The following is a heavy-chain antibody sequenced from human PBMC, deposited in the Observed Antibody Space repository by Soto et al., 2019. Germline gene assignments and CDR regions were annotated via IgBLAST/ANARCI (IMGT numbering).Heavy chain of an antibody. CDR1: GYTFTSYY. Sequence: GASVKVSCKASGYTFTSYYMHWVRQAPGQGLEWMGWISAYNGNTNYAQKLQGRVTMTTDTSTSTAYMELRSLRSYDMAVYYCARGIAVAGFDSWGQGTLVTVSS. D-gene: IGHD6-19*01. CDR2: ISAYNGNT. V-gene: IGHV1-18*03. CDR3: ARGIAVAGFDS. J-gene: IGHJ4*02.